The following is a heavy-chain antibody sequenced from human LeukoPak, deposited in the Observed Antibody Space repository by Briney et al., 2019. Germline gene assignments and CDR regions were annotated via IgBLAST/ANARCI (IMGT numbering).Heavy chain of an antibody. CDR1: GDSISPYY. Sequence: SETLSLTCTVSGDSISPYYWSWIRQPPGKGLEWIGYIYYSGSTNYNPSLKSRVTISVDTSKNQFSLKLSSVTAADTAVYYCAGGYSRDGGGYWGQGTLVTVSS. D-gene: IGHD6-13*01. V-gene: IGHV4-59*08. CDR3: AGGYSRDGGGY. J-gene: IGHJ4*02. CDR2: IYYSGST.